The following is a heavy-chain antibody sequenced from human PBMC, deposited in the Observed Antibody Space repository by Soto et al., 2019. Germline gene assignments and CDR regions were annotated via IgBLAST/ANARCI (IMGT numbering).Heavy chain of an antibody. D-gene: IGHD6-19*01. J-gene: IGHJ6*02. V-gene: IGHV4-4*02. CDR1: GGSISSSNW. CDR2: IYHSGST. CDR3: ARVVDRSRVAGYYYYYGMDV. Sequence: ASETLSLTCAVSGGSISSSNWWSWVRQPPGKGLEWIGEIYHSGSTNYNPSLKSRVTISVDKSKNQFSLKLSSVTAADTAVYYCARVVDRSRVAGYYYYYGMDVWGQGTTVTVS.